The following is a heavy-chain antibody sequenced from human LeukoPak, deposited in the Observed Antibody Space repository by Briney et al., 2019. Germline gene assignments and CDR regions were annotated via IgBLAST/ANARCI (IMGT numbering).Heavy chain of an antibody. CDR3: AKAPVTTCSGAYCYPFDY. D-gene: IGHD2-21*01. J-gene: IGHJ4*02. Sequence: GGSLRLSCAASGFTFSSYAMSWVRQAPGKGLEWVSAISGSGGSTYYADSVKGRFTISRDNSKNTLYLQMNRLRAEDAAVYYCAKAPVTTCSGAYCYPFDYWGQGTLVTVSS. CDR2: ISGSGGST. V-gene: IGHV3-23*01. CDR1: GFTFSSYA.